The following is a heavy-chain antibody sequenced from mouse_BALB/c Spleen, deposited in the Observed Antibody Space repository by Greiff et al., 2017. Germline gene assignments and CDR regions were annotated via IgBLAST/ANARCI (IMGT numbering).Heavy chain of an antibody. J-gene: IGHJ4*01. CDR2: INPNNGGT. Sequence: SGPELVKPGASVKIPCKASGYTFTDYNMDWVKQSHGKSLEWIGDINPNNGGTIYNQKFKGKATLTVDKSSSTAYMELRSLTSEDTAVYYCARWRDYDADYAMDYWGQGTSVTVSS. V-gene: IGHV1-18*01. D-gene: IGHD2-4*01. CDR3: ARWRDYDADYAMDY. CDR1: GYTFTDYN.